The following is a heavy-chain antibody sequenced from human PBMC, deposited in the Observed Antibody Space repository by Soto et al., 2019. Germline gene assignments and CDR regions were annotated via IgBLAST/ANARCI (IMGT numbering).Heavy chain of an antibody. CDR3: ASARHIGP. Sequence: GGSLRLSCVGSGFTFSNYGMHWVRQPPGKGLEWVANIKQDGSESNYADSVKGRFTISRDNAENSLYLQMTSLRAEDTAVYYCASARHIGPWGQGTLVTVSS. D-gene: IGHD2-21*01. CDR2: IKQDGSES. V-gene: IGHV3-7*01. CDR1: GFTFSNYG. J-gene: IGHJ5*02.